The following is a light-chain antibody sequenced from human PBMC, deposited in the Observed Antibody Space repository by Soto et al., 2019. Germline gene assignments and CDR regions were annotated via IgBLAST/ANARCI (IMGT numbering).Light chain of an antibody. V-gene: IGLV2-14*01. CDR1: SSDVGGYNF. Sequence: QSALTQPASVSGSPGQSIAISCTGTSSDVGGYNFVSWYQQHSGKAPKLMISEVSNRPSGVSDRFSGSKSGNTASLTISGLKAEDEADYYCSSYTSSSTVGVFGTGTKLTVL. CDR2: EVS. J-gene: IGLJ1*01. CDR3: SSYTSSSTVGV.